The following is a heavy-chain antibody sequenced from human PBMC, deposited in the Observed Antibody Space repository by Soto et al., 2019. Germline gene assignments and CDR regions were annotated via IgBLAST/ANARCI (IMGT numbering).Heavy chain of an antibody. V-gene: IGHV3-21*01. Sequence: EVQLVESGGGLVKPGGSLRLSCAASGFTFSSYSMNWVRQAPGKGLEWVSSISSSSSYIYYADSVKGRFTISRDNAKNSLYLQMNSLRAEDTAVYYRARIFGIAAAGHFDYWGQGTLVTVSS. CDR2: ISSSSSYI. CDR1: GFTFSSYS. D-gene: IGHD6-13*01. J-gene: IGHJ4*02. CDR3: ARIFGIAAAGHFDY.